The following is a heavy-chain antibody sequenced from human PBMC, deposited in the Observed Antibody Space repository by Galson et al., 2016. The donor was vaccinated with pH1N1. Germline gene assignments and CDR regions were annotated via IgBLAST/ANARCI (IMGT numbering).Heavy chain of an antibody. D-gene: IGHD3-22*01. CDR1: GFTFSSYG. J-gene: IGHJ4*02. Sequence: SLRLSCAASGFTFSSYGMHWVRQAPGKGLEWVAVISYDGSNKYYADSAKGRFTISRDNSKNTLYLQMNSLRAEDTAVYYCAKGVDYYDSSGSSFDYWGQGTLVTVSS. V-gene: IGHV3-30*18. CDR3: AKGVDYYDSSGSSFDY. CDR2: ISYDGSNK.